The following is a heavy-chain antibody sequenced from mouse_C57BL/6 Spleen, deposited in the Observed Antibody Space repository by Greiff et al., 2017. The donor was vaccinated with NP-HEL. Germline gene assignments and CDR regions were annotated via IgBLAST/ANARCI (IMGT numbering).Heavy chain of an antibody. CDR1: GYSITSGYY. V-gene: IGHV3-6*01. CDR3: ARDGNYVWAMDY. D-gene: IGHD2-1*01. J-gene: IGHJ4*01. CDR2: ISYDGSN. Sequence: EVKLQESGPGLVKPSQSLSLTCSVTGYSITSGYYWNWIRQFPGNKLEWMGYISYDGSNNYNPSLKNRISITRDTSKNQFFLKLNSVTTEDTATYYCARDGNYVWAMDYWGQGTSVTVSS.